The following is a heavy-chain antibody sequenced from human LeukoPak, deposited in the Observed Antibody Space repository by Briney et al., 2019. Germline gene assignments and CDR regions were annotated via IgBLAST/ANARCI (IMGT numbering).Heavy chain of an antibody. Sequence: PSQTLSLTCTVSGGSISSGSYYWSWIRQPAGKGLEWIGRIYTSGSTNYNPSLKSRVTISVDTSKNQFSLKLSSVTAADTAVYYCARASMAAAGYYFDYWGQGTLVTVSS. CDR3: ARASMAAAGYYFDY. CDR2: IYTSGST. J-gene: IGHJ4*02. D-gene: IGHD6-13*01. CDR1: GGSISSGSYY. V-gene: IGHV4-61*02.